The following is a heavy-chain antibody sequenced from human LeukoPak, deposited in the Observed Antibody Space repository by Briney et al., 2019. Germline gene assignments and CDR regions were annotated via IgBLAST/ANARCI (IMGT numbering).Heavy chain of an antibody. J-gene: IGHJ4*02. Sequence: PGGSLRLSCAASGFTFSDYYMSWIRQAPGKGLEWVSYISSSGSTIYYADSVKGRFTISRDNAKNSLYLQMNSLRAEDTAVYYCARVLSNYDFWSGPQYYFDYWGQGTLVTVSS. V-gene: IGHV3-11*01. D-gene: IGHD3-3*01. CDR1: GFTFSDYY. CDR3: ARVLSNYDFWSGPQYYFDY. CDR2: ISSSGSTI.